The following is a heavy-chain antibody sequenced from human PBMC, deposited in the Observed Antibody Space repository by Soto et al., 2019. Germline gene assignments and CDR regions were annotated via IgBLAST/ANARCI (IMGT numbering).Heavy chain of an antibody. V-gene: IGHV4-4*02. CDR2: IYHSGST. D-gene: IGHD7-27*01. CDR3: AREGLGTFAG. J-gene: IGHJ4*02. CDR1: GGSISSSNW. Sequence: QVQLQESGPGLVKPSGTLSLTCAVSGGSISSSNWWSWVRQPPGKWLEWIGEIYHSGSTNYNPSLKSRVTRSVDKSKNQFSLELSSVTAADTAVYYCAREGLGTFAGWGQGTLVTVSS.